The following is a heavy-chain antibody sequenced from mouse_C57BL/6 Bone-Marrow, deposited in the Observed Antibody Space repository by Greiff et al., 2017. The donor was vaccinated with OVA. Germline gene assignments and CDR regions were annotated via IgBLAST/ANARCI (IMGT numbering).Heavy chain of an antibody. Sequence: QVQLKQPGAELVMPGASVKLSCKASGYTFTSYWMHWVKQRPGQGLEWIGEIDPSDSYTNYNQKFKGKSTLTVDKSSSTAYMQLSSLTSEVSAVYYCASEGYCYSSFFAYWGQGTRVTVSA. D-gene: IGHD1-1*01. CDR2: IDPSDSYT. CDR3: ASEGYCYSSFFAY. V-gene: IGHV1-69*01. J-gene: IGHJ3*01. CDR1: GYTFTSYW.